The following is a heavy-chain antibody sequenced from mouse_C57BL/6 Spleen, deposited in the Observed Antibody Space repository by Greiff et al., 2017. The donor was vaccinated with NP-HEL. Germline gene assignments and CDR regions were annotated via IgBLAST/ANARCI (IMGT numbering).Heavy chain of an antibody. D-gene: IGHD1-1*01. V-gene: IGHV1-80*01. Sequence: QVQLQQSGAELVKPGASVKISCKASGYAFSSYWMNWVKQRPGTGLEWIGQIYPGDGDTNYNGKFKGKATLTADKSSSTAYMQLSSLTSEDSAVYFCARSEGVVRYFDVWGTGTTVTVSS. CDR2: IYPGDGDT. CDR1: GYAFSSYW. CDR3: ARSEGVVRYFDV. J-gene: IGHJ1*03.